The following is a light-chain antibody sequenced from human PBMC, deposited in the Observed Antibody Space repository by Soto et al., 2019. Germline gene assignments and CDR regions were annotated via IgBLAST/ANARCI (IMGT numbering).Light chain of an antibody. CDR3: HQYNKWPST. V-gene: IGKV3-15*01. CDR1: QSVSSD. Sequence: EIVMTQSPATLSVSPGERATLSCRASQSVSSDLAWYQQKPGRAPRLLIYGASARATGIPARFSGTGSGTEFTLTIRSLQSEDFAFYYCHQYNKWPSTFGQGTRLEIK. CDR2: GAS. J-gene: IGKJ5*01.